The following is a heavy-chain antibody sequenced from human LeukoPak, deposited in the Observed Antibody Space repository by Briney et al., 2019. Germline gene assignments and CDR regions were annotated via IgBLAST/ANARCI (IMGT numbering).Heavy chain of an antibody. J-gene: IGHJ5*02. Sequence: SETLSLTCAVYGGSFSGYYWSWIRQPPGKGLEWIGSIYYSGSTYYNPSLKSRVTISVDTSKNQFSLKLSSVTAADTAVYYCARRRWELLGNWFDPWGQGTLVTVSS. CDR3: ARRRWELLGNWFDP. CDR2: IYYSGST. D-gene: IGHD1-26*01. CDR1: GGSFSGYY. V-gene: IGHV4-34*01.